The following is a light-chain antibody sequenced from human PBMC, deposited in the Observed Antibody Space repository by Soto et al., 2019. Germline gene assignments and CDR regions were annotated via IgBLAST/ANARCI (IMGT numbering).Light chain of an antibody. Sequence: QSVLTQSPSASETPGQRVIISCSGRFANIGSNTVNWYQQLPGTAPKLLISDNDQRPSGVPDRFAGSKSGTSASLAISGLQAEDEADYYCAAWDDYLKGYVFGTGTKLTVL. J-gene: IGLJ1*01. V-gene: IGLV1-44*01. CDR1: FANIGSNT. CDR2: DND. CDR3: AAWDDYLKGYV.